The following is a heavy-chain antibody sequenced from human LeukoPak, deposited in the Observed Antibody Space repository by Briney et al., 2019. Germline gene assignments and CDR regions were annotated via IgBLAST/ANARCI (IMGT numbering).Heavy chain of an antibody. V-gene: IGHV1-69*01. J-gene: IGHJ4*02. CDR2: IIPIFGTA. Sequence: SVKVSCKASGGTFSSYAISWVRQAPGQGLEWMGGIIPIFGTANYAQKFQGRVTITADESTSTAYIEPSSLRSEDTAVYYCARDGRLAYWGQGTLVTVSS. D-gene: IGHD6-6*01. CDR1: GGTFSSYA. CDR3: ARDGRLAY.